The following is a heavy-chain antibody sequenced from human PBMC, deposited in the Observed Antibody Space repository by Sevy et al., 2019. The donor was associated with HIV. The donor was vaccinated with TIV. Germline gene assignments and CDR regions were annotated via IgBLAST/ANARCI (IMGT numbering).Heavy chain of an antibody. CDR2: IRTSNRET. CDR3: ARDSDGSGHYHLDYFDY. Sequence: ASVKVSCKASGYIFTNYPICWVRQAPGQGLEWMGCIRTSNRETKYTQKLQGRAIMTTDTSTSTVYMDLRNLRSDDTAVYYCARDSDGSGHYHLDYFDYRGQGTLVTVSS. J-gene: IGHJ4*02. D-gene: IGHD3-22*01. V-gene: IGHV1-18*01. CDR1: GYIFTNYP.